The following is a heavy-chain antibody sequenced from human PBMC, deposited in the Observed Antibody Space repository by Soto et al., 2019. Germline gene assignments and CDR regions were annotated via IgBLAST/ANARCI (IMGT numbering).Heavy chain of an antibody. CDR3: AREVGVVPAASAFDI. V-gene: IGHV4-61*08. D-gene: IGHD2-2*01. CDR2: IYYSGST. CDR1: GGSISSGDYY. J-gene: IGHJ3*02. Sequence: PSETLSLTCTVSGGSISSGDYYWSWIRQPPGKGLEWIGYIYYSGSTNYNPSLKSRVTISVDTSKNQFSLKLSSVTAADTAVYYCAREVGVVPAASAFDIWGQGTMVTVSS.